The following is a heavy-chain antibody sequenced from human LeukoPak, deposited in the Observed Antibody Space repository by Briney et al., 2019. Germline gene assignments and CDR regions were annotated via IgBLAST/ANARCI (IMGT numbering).Heavy chain of an antibody. CDR2: INGDGYT. V-gene: IGHV3-43*02. CDR1: GFSFGANS. Sequence: GGSLRLSCAASGFSFGANSMHWARQVPGQGLEWVSLINGDGYTYYAASVNGRFTVSRDNSKNSLYLQMSSLRPEDTALYYCAKDIGGGLLEYWGQGTLVTVSS. J-gene: IGHJ4*02. D-gene: IGHD2-15*01. CDR3: AKDIGGGLLEY.